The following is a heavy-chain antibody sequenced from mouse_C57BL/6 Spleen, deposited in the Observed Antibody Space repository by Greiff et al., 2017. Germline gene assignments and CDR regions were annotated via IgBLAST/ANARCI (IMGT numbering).Heavy chain of an antibody. D-gene: IGHD1-1*01. J-gene: IGHJ2*01. CDR1: GYTFTDYY. CDR2: INPNNGGT. CDR3: AREDYYGSSYPHY. V-gene: IGHV1-26*01. Sequence: EVKLQQSGPELVKPGASVKISCKASGYTFTDYYMNWVKQSHGKSLEWIGDINPNNGGTSYNQKFKGKATLTVDKSSSTAYMELRSLTSEDSAVYYCAREDYYGSSYPHYWGQGTTLTVSS.